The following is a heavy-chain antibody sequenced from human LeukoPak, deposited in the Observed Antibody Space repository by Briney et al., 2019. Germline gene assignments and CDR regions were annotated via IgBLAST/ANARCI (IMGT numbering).Heavy chain of an antibody. V-gene: IGHV1-69*13. CDR1: GGTFSSYA. Sequence: ASVKVSCKASGGTFSSYAISWVRQAPGQGLEWMGGIIPIFGTANYAQKFQGRVTITADESTSTAYMELSSLRSEDTAVYYCARVGYYDRSGTFDYWGQGTLVTVSS. D-gene: IGHD3-22*01. J-gene: IGHJ4*02. CDR2: IIPIFGTA. CDR3: ARVGYYDRSGTFDY.